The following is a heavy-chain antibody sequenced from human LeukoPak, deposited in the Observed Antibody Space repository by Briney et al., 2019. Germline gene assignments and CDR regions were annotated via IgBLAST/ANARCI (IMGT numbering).Heavy chain of an antibody. Sequence: PSETLSLTCAVYGGSFSGYYWSWIRQPPGKGLEWIGEINHSGSTSYNPSLKSRVTTSVDTSKNQFSLKVNSVTAADTAVYYCASCQTTKYYYDGMDVWGQGTTVTVSS. CDR1: GGSFSGYY. V-gene: IGHV4-34*01. J-gene: IGHJ6*02. CDR3: ASCQTTKYYYDGMDV. CDR2: INHSGST. D-gene: IGHD1-14*01.